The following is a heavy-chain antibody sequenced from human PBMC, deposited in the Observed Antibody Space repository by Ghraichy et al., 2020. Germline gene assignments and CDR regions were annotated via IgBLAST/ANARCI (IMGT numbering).Heavy chain of an antibody. J-gene: IGHJ4*02. Sequence: GGSLRLSCAASGFTLSNYWMRWVRQVPGKGLVWVSRIKMDGSRKDYADSVKGRFTISRDNAKNTLYLQMNSLRAEDTAVYYCVRAYDYGGKGTLVTVSS. CDR2: IKMDGSRK. V-gene: IGHV3-74*01. CDR3: VRAYDY. CDR1: GFTLSNYW.